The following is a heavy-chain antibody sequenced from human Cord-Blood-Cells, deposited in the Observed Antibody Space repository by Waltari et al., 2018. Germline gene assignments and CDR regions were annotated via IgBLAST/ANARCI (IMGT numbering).Heavy chain of an antibody. CDR3: ASQGDTAMVDY. J-gene: IGHJ4*02. CDR2: IYYSGST. Sequence: QLQLQESGPGLVKPSETLSLTCTVSGGSISSSSYYWCWIRQPPGKGLEWIGSIYYSGSTYYNPSLKSRVTISVDTSKNQFSLKLSSVTAADTAVYYCASQGDTAMVDYWGQGTLVTVSS. V-gene: IGHV4-39*01. D-gene: IGHD5-18*01. CDR1: GGSISSSSYY.